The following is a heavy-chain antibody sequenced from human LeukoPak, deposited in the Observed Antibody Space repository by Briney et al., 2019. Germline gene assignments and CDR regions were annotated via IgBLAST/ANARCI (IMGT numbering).Heavy chain of an antibody. V-gene: IGHV3-33*01. CDR2: IWYDGSNK. CDR3: ARDLYNVVVVAASLGY. Sequence: GGSLRLSCAASGFTFSSYGMHWVRQAPGKGLEWVAVIWYDGSNKYYADSVKGRFTISRDNSKNTLYLQMNSLRAEDTAVYYCARDLYNVVVVAASLGYWGQGTPVTVSS. CDR1: GFTFSSYG. D-gene: IGHD2-15*01. J-gene: IGHJ4*02.